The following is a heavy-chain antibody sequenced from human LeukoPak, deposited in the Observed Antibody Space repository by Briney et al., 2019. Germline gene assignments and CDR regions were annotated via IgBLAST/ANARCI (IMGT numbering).Heavy chain of an antibody. V-gene: IGHV3-23*01. Sequence: GGSLRLSCAASGFTFNNYSVSWVRQAPGKGLQGVSSLSDSGIGTYYADSVRGRFTISRDNFKSTVFLQMNSLRAADTAVYYCAKVKNRYCSSTSCYVFDYWGRGTLVTVSS. CDR3: AKVKNRYCSSTSCYVFDY. J-gene: IGHJ4*02. CDR1: GFTFNNYS. D-gene: IGHD2-2*01. CDR2: LSDSGIGT.